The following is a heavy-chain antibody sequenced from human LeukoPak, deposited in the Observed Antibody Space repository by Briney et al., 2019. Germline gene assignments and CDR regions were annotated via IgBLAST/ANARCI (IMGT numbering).Heavy chain of an antibody. J-gene: IGHJ4*02. CDR1: GFTFGDYG. CDR3: TRDGAPTYYDSSGYYS. D-gene: IGHD3-22*01. V-gene: IGHV3-49*04. CDR2: IRSKAYGGTT. Sequence: GGSLRLSCTASGFTFGDYGMSWVRQAPGKGLEWVGFIRSKAYGGTTEYAASVKGRFTISRDDSKSIAYLQMNSLKTEDTAVYYCTRDGAPTYYDSSGYYSWGQGTLVTVSS.